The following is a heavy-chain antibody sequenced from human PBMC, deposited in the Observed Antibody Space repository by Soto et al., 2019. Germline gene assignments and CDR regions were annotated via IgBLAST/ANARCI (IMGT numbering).Heavy chain of an antibody. V-gene: IGHV1-2*04. Sequence: QVQLVQSGAEVKKPGASVKVSCKASGYTFTGYYMHWVRQAPGQGLEWMGWINPNSGGTNYAQKLQGWVTMTRDTSISTAYMELSRLRSDDTAVYYCARGSMIVVVITDDYYYGMDVWGQGTTVTVSS. CDR3: ARGSMIVVVITDDYYYGMDV. CDR2: INPNSGGT. D-gene: IGHD3-22*01. J-gene: IGHJ6*02. CDR1: GYTFTGYY.